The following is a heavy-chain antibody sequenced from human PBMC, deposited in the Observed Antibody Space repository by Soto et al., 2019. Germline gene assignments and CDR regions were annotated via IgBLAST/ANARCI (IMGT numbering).Heavy chain of an antibody. CDR1: GFTFSSYW. V-gene: IGHV3-74*01. CDR3: TRVLPTGRYNYYYYGMDV. J-gene: IGHJ6*02. Sequence: PGGSLRLSCAASGFTFSSYWMHWVRQAPGKGLVWVSRINSDGSSTSYADSVKGRFTISRENAKNSLYLQMNSLRAGDTAVYYCTRVLPTGRYNYYYYGMDVWCQGTTVTVSS. D-gene: IGHD1-1*01. CDR2: INSDGSST.